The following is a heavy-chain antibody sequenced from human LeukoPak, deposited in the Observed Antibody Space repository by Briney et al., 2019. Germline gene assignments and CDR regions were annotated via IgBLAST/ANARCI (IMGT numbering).Heavy chain of an antibody. CDR3: RSGGAAPGAFDN. Sequence: PGGSLRLSCAASGFTFRDYWMSWMRQAPGKGLEWVANMKYDGDEEYYVDSVKGRFIISRDNAKNSLYLQLNSLRVEDTAVYYCRSGGAAPGAFDNWGQGTLVTVSP. D-gene: IGHD4/OR15-4a*01. J-gene: IGHJ4*02. CDR1: GFTFRDYW. V-gene: IGHV3-7*01. CDR2: MKYDGDEE.